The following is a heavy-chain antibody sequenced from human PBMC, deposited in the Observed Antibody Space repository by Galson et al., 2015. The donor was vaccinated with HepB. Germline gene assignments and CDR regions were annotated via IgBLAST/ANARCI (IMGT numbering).Heavy chain of an antibody. CDR1: GFTFSNYP. CDR3: AREPNYDISSYYFDY. Sequence: SLRLSCAASGFTFSNYPMNWVRQAPGKGLEWVSYISSSSSTIYYAASVKGRFTISRDNAKNSLYLQMNSLRAEDTAVYYCAREPNYDISSYYFDYWGQGTLVTVSS. D-gene: IGHD3-22*01. CDR2: ISSSSSTI. J-gene: IGHJ4*02. V-gene: IGHV3-48*01.